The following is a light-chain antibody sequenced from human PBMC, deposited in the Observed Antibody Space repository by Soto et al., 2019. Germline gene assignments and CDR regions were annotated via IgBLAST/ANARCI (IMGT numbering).Light chain of an antibody. J-gene: IGLJ1*01. CDR1: SSDVGSYNV. CDR2: EVS. Sequence: QSVLTQPASVSGSPGQSITISCTGTSSDVGSYNVVSWYQQHPGKAPKLLIYEVSKRPSGVSVRFSGSKSGNTASLTISGLQAEDEADYHCCSYTGSSSAYVFGTGTKVTVL. V-gene: IGLV2-23*02. CDR3: CSYTGSSSAYV.